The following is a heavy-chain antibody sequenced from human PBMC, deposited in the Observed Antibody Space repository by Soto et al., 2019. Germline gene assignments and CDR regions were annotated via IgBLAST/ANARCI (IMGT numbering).Heavy chain of an antibody. CDR2: ISSSSSYI. CDR3: ARDVSTLGWFDP. CDR1: GFTFSSYS. Sequence: EVQLVESGGGLVKPGGSLRLSCAASGFTFSSYSMNWVRQAPGKGLEWVSYISSSSSYIYYADSVKVRFTISRDNAKNSLYLQMNSLRAADTAVYYCARDVSTLGWFDPWGQGTLVTVSS. V-gene: IGHV3-21*01. J-gene: IGHJ5*02.